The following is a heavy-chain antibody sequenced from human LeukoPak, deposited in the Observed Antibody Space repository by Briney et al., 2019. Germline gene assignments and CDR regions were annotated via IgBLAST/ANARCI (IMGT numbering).Heavy chain of an antibody. V-gene: IGHV1-2*02. Sequence: ASVKVSCKASGYTFTAYYTHWVRQAPGQGLEWMGWIHPKSAGTNYAQRFQGRVTMTRDTSITTDYMHLTRLTSDDTAVYYCARAPSPLSAAADPHLDYWGQGTLVAVSS. D-gene: IGHD6-13*01. CDR2: IHPKSAGT. CDR3: ARAPSPLSAAADPHLDY. CDR1: GYTFTAYY. J-gene: IGHJ4*02.